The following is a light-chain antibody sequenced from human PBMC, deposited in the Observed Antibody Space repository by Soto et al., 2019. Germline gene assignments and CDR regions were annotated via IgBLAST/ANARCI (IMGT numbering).Light chain of an antibody. CDR3: CSYAGSKNLV. J-gene: IGLJ1*01. Sequence: QSALTQPPSASGSPGQSVTISCTGSNSDIGAYNHVSWYQQHPGKAPKLIIYEVGERPSGVPDRFSGSKSGDTASLTVSGLQAEDEADYYCCSYAGSKNLVFGTGTRSPS. CDR1: NSDIGAYNH. V-gene: IGLV2-8*01. CDR2: EVG.